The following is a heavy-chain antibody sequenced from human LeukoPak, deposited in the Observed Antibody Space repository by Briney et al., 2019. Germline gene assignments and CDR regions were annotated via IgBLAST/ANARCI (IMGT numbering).Heavy chain of an antibody. CDR2: TSSSSSYI. J-gene: IGHJ4*02. CDR3: ARALATAYYYDSSGYYDRTFDY. D-gene: IGHD3-22*01. Sequence: GGSLRLSCAASGFTFSSYSMNWVRQAPGKGLEWVSSTSSSSSYIYYADSVKGRFTISRDNAKNSLYLQMNSLRAEDTAVYYCARALATAYYYDSSGYYDRTFDYWGQGTLVTVSS. V-gene: IGHV3-21*01. CDR1: GFTFSSYS.